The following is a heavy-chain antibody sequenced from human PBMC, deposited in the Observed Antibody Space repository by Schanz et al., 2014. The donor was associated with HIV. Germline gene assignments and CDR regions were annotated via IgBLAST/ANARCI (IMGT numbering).Heavy chain of an antibody. D-gene: IGHD3-3*01. CDR2: ISYDGSNK. CDR1: GFTFSSYG. Sequence: QVQLVESGGGVVQPGRSLRLSCAASGFTFSSYGMHWVRQAPGKGLEWVEVISYDGSNKYYADSVKGRFTISRDNSKNTLYLQMNSLRAEDTAVYYCAKDQGYDFWSGYYNYYYMDVWGQGTTVTVSS. V-gene: IGHV3-30*18. J-gene: IGHJ6*02. CDR3: AKDQGYDFWSGYYNYYYMDV.